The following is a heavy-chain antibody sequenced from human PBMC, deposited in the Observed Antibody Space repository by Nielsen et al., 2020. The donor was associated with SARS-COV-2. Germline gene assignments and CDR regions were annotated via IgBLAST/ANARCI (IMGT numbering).Heavy chain of an antibody. Sequence: SLKISCAASGFTFDDYAMHWVRQAPEKGLEWVSGISWNSGAIGYADSVKGRFTISRDNAKNSLYLQMSSLRPEDTALYYCAKDVYGSGSYNLDYWGQGTLVTVSS. J-gene: IGHJ4*02. V-gene: IGHV3-9*01. CDR2: ISWNSGAI. CDR3: AKDVYGSGSYNLDY. D-gene: IGHD3-10*01. CDR1: GFTFDDYA.